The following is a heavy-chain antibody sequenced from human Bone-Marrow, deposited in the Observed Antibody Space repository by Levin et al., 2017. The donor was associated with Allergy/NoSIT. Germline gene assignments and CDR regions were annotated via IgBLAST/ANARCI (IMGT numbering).Heavy chain of an antibody. Sequence: GSLRLSCTVSGGSISSSSYYWGWIRQPPGTGLEWIGSIYYSGSTYYNPSLKSRVTISVDTSKNQFSLKLSSVTAADTAVYYCARVDYGDFQYYFDYWGQGTLVTVSS. CDR1: GGSISSSSYY. V-gene: IGHV4-39*01. J-gene: IGHJ4*02. CDR3: ARVDYGDFQYYFDY. D-gene: IGHD4-17*01. CDR2: IYYSGST.